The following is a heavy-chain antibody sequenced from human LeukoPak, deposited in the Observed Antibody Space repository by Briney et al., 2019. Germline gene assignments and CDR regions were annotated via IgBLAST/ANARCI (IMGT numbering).Heavy chain of an antibody. D-gene: IGHD1-26*01. Sequence: GGSLRLSCAASGFTFSSFGMHWVRQAPGQGLEWVAFILYDGTNKYYADSVKGRFTISRDNSKNTLYLQMNSLRAEDTAVYYCAREVSGSYVEDYWGQGTLVTVSS. J-gene: IGHJ4*02. CDR3: AREVSGSYVEDY. CDR1: GFTFSSFG. V-gene: IGHV3-30*02. CDR2: ILYDGTNK.